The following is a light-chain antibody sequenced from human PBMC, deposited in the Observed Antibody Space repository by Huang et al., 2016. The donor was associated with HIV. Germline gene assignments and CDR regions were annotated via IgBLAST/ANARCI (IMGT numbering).Light chain of an antibody. V-gene: IGKV3-11*01. CDR2: DAS. CDR1: QSITNH. CDR3: QQHDSWLT. Sequence: IVLTQSPATLSWYLGERVTLSCRASQSITNHLAWYQQRPGQAPRLLIYDASTRVAGVPDRFSGSGSGTDFTLTISSLEPEDFALYYCQQHDSWLTFGGGTKVGV. J-gene: IGKJ4*01.